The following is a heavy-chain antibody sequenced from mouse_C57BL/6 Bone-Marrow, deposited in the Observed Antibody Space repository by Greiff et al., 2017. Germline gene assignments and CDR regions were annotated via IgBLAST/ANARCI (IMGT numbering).Heavy chain of an antibody. J-gene: IGHJ3*01. CDR2: IYPRSGNT. V-gene: IGHV1-81*01. CDR3: ARQLTGKRAFAY. D-gene: IGHD4-1*01. Sequence: VQVVESGAELARPGASVKLSCKASGYTFTSYGISWVKQRTGQGLEWIGEIYPRSGNTYYNEKFKGKATLTADKSSSTAYMELRSLTSEDSAVYFCARQLTGKRAFAYWGQGTLVTVSA. CDR1: GYTFTSYG.